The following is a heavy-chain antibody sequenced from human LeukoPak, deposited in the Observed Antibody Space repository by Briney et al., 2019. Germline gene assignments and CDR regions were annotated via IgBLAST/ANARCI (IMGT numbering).Heavy chain of an antibody. D-gene: IGHD4-17*01. V-gene: IGHV4-39*07. Sequence: SETLSLTCTVSGDSISSSTYYCAWIRQPPGKGLEWIGSIYYSGSTYYNPSLKSRVTISVDTSKNQFSLKLSSVTAADTAVYYCARERTYGDSIFDYWGQGTLATVSS. CDR3: ARERTYGDSIFDY. J-gene: IGHJ4*02. CDR2: IYYSGST. CDR1: GDSISSSTYY.